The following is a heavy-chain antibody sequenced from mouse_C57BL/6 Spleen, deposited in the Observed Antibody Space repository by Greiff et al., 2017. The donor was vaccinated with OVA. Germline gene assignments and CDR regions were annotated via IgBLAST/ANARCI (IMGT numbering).Heavy chain of an antibody. D-gene: IGHD2-3*01. Sequence: EVKLQESGGGLVQPKGSLKLSCAASGFSFNTYAMNWVRQAPGKGLEWVARIRSKSNNYATYYADSVKDRFTISRDDSESMLYLQMNNLKTEDTAMYYCVRNDYWYFDVWGTGTTVTVSS. CDR2: IRSKSNNYAT. CDR3: VRNDYWYFDV. CDR1: GFSFNTYA. J-gene: IGHJ1*03. V-gene: IGHV10-1*01.